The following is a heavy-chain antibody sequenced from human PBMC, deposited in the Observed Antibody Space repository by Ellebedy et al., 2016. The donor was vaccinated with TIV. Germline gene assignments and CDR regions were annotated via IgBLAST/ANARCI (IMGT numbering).Heavy chain of an antibody. D-gene: IGHD3-10*01. CDR2: ISSRGSNI. CDR1: GFTFSDYY. CDR3: ARRGESYYGSGMSSPIDY. V-gene: IGHV3-11*01. J-gene: IGHJ4*02. Sequence: GESLKISCAASGFTFSDYYMSWIRQAPGKGLEWVSYISSRGSNIYYADSVKGRFTISRENANNSLYLQMNSLRAEETAVYYCARRGESYYGSGMSSPIDYWGQGTLVTVSS.